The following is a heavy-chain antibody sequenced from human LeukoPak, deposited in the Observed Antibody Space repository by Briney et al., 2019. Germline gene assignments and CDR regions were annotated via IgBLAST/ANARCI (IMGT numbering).Heavy chain of an antibody. J-gene: IGHJ6*02. Sequence: GGSLKLSCTASGFTFGGYAMAWVRQAPGKGLEWVSSISGGSEDSYYADSVKGRFTISRDNSRSTLYLQMNSLRADDTAVYYCGRTIAQYSNSWLYYFYGLDVWGQGTTVTVSS. D-gene: IGHD6-13*01. CDR2: ISGGSEDS. V-gene: IGHV3-23*01. CDR3: GRTIAQYSNSWLYYFYGLDV. CDR1: GFTFGGYA.